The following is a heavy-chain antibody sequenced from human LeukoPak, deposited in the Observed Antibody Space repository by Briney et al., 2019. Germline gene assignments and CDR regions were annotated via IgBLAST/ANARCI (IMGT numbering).Heavy chain of an antibody. CDR1: GGSISSSSYY. CDR3: VGPGQQWLARFDY. CDR2: IYYSGTT. J-gene: IGHJ4*02. V-gene: IGHV4-39*01. D-gene: IGHD6-19*01. Sequence: PSETLSLTCSVSGGSISSSSYYWGWIRQPPGKGLEWIASIYYSGTTYYNPSLKSRVTISVDTSKNQFSLKLTSVTAADTAIYYCVGPGQQWLARFDYWGQGTLVTVSS.